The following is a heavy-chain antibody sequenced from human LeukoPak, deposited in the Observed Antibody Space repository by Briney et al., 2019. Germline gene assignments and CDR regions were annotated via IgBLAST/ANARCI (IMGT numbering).Heavy chain of an antibody. Sequence: GGSLRLSCSVSGLTFYTYAMSWVRQAPGKGLEWVSAISGRDGRTYYTDSVKSRFTISRDNSKNTLYLQMNSLRAEDTAVYYCCTSPSFGSSWYQFNYWGQGALVIVSS. V-gene: IGHV3-23*01. CDR2: ISGRDGRT. D-gene: IGHD6-13*01. CDR3: CTSPSFGSSWYQFNY. CDR1: GLTFYTYA. J-gene: IGHJ4*02.